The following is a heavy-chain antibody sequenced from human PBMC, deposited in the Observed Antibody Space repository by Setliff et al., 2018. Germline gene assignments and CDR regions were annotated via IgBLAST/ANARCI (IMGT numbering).Heavy chain of an antibody. V-gene: IGHV5-51*01. J-gene: IGHJ5*01. CDR2: MYPEDSDT. Sequence: GESLKISCEASGYDFNTYWIAWVRQRPGNGLEWMGIMYPEDSDTKYSPSFQGQVTISVDKSTNTAADTAVYYCARARYCSGGRCYWTWLDSWAQGTLVTVSS. CDR3: RCYWTWLDS. CDR1: GYDFNTYW. D-gene: IGHD2-15*01.